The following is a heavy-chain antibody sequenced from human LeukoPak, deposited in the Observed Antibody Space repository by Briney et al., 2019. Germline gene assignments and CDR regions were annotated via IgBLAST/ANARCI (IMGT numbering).Heavy chain of an antibody. CDR1: GGSISSYY. CDR2: IYYSGST. J-gene: IGHJ4*02. D-gene: IGHD1-26*01. CDR3: ARGSDFDY. V-gene: IGHV4-59*12. Sequence: SETLSLTCTVSGGSISSYYWSWIRQPPGKGLEWIGYIYYSGSTNYNPSLKSRVTISVDTSKNQFSLKLSSVTAADTAVYYCARGSDFDYWGQGTLVTVSS.